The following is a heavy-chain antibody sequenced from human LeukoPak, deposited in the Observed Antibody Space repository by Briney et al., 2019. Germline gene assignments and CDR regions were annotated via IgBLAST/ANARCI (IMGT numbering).Heavy chain of an antibody. CDR1: GGTFSSYA. J-gene: IGHJ4*02. V-gene: IGHV1-69*06. D-gene: IGHD3-22*01. CDR2: IIPIFGTA. CDR3: ATTPMIVVGLPNY. Sequence: ASVKVSCKASGGTFSSYAISWVRQAPGQGLEWMGGIIPIFGTANYAQKFQGRVTMTEDTSTDTAYMELSSLRSEDTAVYYCATTPMIVVGLPNYWGQGTLVTVSS.